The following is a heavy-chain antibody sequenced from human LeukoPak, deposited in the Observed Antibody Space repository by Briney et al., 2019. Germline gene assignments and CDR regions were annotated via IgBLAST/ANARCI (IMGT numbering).Heavy chain of an antibody. CDR2: IYHSGST. Sequence: SETLSLTCTVSGGSISSSSSYWGWIRQPPGKGLEWIGSIYHSGSTYYNPSLKSRVTISVDRSKNQFSLKLSSVTAADTAVYYCARDGHSSSWYVPFDYWGQGTLVTVSS. CDR1: GGSISSSSSY. D-gene: IGHD6-13*01. CDR3: ARDGHSSSWYVPFDY. J-gene: IGHJ4*02. V-gene: IGHV4-39*07.